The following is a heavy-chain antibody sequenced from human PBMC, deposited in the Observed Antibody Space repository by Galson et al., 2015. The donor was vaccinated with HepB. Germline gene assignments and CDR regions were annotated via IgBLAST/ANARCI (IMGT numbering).Heavy chain of an antibody. Sequence: SLRLSCAASGFTFSNAWMSWVHQAPGKGLEWVGRIKSKTDGGTTDCAAPVKGRFTISRDDSKNTLYLQMNSLKTEDTAVYYCTTDNSDYGDSPYFDYWGQGTLVTVSS. CDR2: IKSKTDGGTT. D-gene: IGHD4-17*01. CDR3: TTDNSDYGDSPYFDY. J-gene: IGHJ4*02. CDR1: GFTFSNAW. V-gene: IGHV3-15*01.